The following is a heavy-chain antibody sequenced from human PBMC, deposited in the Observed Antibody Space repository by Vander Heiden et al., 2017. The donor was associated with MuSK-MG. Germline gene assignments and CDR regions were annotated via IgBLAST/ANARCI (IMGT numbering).Heavy chain of an antibody. Sequence: QVQLQESGPGLVKPSPTLSPTCTCSGGSISRGSYYWSWRRQPAGKGLEWIGRIYASGSTNYHPSLNSRVTISVDTSKNQFSLKLSSVTAADTAVYYCARTPYCCYSSGPNNWFDPWGQGSLVTVSS. CDR3: ARTPYCCYSSGPNNWFDP. V-gene: IGHV4-61*02. J-gene: IGHJ5*02. CDR2: IYASGST. D-gene: IGHD3-22*01. CDR1: GGSISRGSYY.